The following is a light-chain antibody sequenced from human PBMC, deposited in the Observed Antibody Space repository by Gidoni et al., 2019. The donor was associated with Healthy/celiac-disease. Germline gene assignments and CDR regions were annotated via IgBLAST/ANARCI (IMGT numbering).Light chain of an antibody. Sequence: ERVMTQSPATLSVSPGERATLSCRASQSVSSNLAWYQQKPGQAPRLLIYGASTRATGIPARFRGSGSGPAFPLPLSSLQSEDFAVYSCQQYNNWPPYTFGQGTKLEI. CDR3: QQYNNWPPYT. J-gene: IGKJ2*01. CDR1: QSVSSN. V-gene: IGKV3-15*01. CDR2: GAS.